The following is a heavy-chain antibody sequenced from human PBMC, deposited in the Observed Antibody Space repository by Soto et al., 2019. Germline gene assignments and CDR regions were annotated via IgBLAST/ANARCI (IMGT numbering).Heavy chain of an antibody. CDR3: ARQREVGTEIISMVRGVLRHATGGYYYYGLDV. CDR2: IVPSDSDT. CDR1: GDSFTRYW. Sequence: PGESLKISCKGSGDSFTRYWITWVRQTSGKGLELMGRIVPSDSDTNYSPCLQGNLHISADMSSHIAYLQWSSVKASDSAIYYCARQREVGTEIISMVRGVLRHATGGYYYYGLDVWGQGTRITVSS. V-gene: IGHV5-10-1*01. J-gene: IGHJ6*02. D-gene: IGHD3-10*01.